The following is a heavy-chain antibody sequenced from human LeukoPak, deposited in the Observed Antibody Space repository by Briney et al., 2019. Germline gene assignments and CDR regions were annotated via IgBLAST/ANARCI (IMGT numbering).Heavy chain of an antibody. CDR3: ARFAYGSDYFPGHY. CDR1: GYTFPNYW. J-gene: IGHJ4*02. D-gene: IGHD3-22*01. V-gene: IGHV5-51*01. Sequence: GESLKISCKGSGYTFPNYWIGWVRQMPRKGQEWMGIIYPADSNTRYSPSFQGQVTISADKSISTAYLQWSSLKASDTAMYYCARFAYGSDYFPGHYWGQGTLVTVSS. CDR2: IYPADSNT.